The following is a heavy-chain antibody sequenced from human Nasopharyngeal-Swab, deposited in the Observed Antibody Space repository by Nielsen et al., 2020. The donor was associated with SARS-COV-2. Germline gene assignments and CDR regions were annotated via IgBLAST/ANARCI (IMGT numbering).Heavy chain of an antibody. D-gene: IGHD1-7*01. J-gene: IGHJ5*02. CDR1: GFTFSSYW. CDR2: INSDGSST. Sequence: GESLKISCAASGFTFSSYWMHWVRQAPGKGLVWVSRINSDGSSTRYADSVKGRFTISRDNAKNTLYLQMNSLRAEDTAAYYCARDPAITGTTFDPWGQGTLVTVSS. CDR3: ARDPAITGTTFDP. V-gene: IGHV3-74*01.